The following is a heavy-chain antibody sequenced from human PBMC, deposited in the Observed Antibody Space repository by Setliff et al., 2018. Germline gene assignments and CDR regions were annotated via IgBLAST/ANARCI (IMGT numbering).Heavy chain of an antibody. J-gene: IGHJ3*02. CDR2: IYYSGST. CDR3: ARDRRIVGARHAFDI. Sequence: SETLSLTCSVSGGSISSGGYYWSWIRQHPGKGLEWIGYIYYSGSTYYNPSLKSRFTISVDTSKNQFSLKLSSVTAADTAVYYCARDRRIVGARHAFDIWGQGTMVTVSS. V-gene: IGHV4-31*03. D-gene: IGHD1-26*01. CDR1: GGSISSGGYY.